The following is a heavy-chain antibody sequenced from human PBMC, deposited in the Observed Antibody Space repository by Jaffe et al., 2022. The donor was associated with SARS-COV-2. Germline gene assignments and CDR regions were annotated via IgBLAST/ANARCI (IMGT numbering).Heavy chain of an antibody. CDR2: ISWDGGST. CDR1: GFTFDDYA. V-gene: IGHV3-43D*03. D-gene: IGHD2-2*01. CDR3: ARAPYAWNYMDV. J-gene: IGHJ6*03. Sequence: EVQLVESGGVVVQPGGSLRLSCAASGFTFDDYAMHWVRQAPGKGLEWVSLISWDGGSTYYADSVKGRFTISRDNSKNSLYLQMNSLRAEDTALYYCARAPYAWNYMDVWGKGTTVTVSS.